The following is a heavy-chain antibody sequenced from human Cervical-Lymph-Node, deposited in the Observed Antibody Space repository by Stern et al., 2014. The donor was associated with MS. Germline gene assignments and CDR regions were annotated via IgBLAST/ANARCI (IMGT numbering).Heavy chain of an antibody. V-gene: IGHV1-3*01. CDR1: GYNFIDHA. CDR2: ISGVPGTT. D-gene: IGHD4-11*01. Sequence: HDQLVQSGAEVKKPGASMTISCKTSGYNFIDHAIHWVRQAPGQRLEWMAWISGVPGTTTYSQKFQGRVSFTRDKAASAAYMDLSSLSPDDTAVYYCARQPDYSDFLDFWGQGTLVTVSS. J-gene: IGHJ4*02. CDR3: ARQPDYSDFLDF.